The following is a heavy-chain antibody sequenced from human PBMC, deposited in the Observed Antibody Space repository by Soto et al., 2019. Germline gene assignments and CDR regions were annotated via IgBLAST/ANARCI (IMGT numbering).Heavy chain of an antibody. CDR2: INSDGSST. V-gene: IGHV3-74*01. Sequence: GGSLRLSCAASGFTFSSYWMHWVRQAPGKGLVWVSRINSDGSSTSYGDSVKGRFTISRDNAKNTLYLQMNSLRAEDTAVYYCASDQDPGYSSGWYEVDYWGQGTLVTISS. D-gene: IGHD6-19*01. CDR3: ASDQDPGYSSGWYEVDY. CDR1: GFTFSSYW. J-gene: IGHJ4*02.